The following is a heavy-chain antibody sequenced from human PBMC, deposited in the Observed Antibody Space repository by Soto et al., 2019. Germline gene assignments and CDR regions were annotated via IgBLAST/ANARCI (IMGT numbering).Heavy chain of an antibody. CDR2: IIPVFGTP. D-gene: IGHD6-13*01. CDR1: GGSFSRYE. V-gene: IGHV1-69*13. J-gene: IGHJ4*02. Sequence: SVKVSCKASGGSFSRYEISWVRQAPGQGLEWMGGIIPVFGTPNYAQKFQGRVTITADESTATVYMELSSLRSDDTALYYCARGFIAAAAPFDDWGQGTLVTVAS. CDR3: ARGFIAAAAPFDD.